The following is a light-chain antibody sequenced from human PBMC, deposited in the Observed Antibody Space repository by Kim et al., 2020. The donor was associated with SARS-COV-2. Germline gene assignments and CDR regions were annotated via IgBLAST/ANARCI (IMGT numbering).Light chain of an antibody. Sequence: QSALTQPASVSGSPGQSITISCTGTSSDIGGYHYVSWYQQHPGKAPKLMIYDVTKRPSGVSDRFSGSKSGNTASLTISGLQSEDEANYYCSSYTGSSTYVFGSGTKVTVL. V-gene: IGLV2-14*03. CDR2: DVT. CDR3: SSYTGSSTYV. CDR1: SSDIGGYHY. J-gene: IGLJ1*01.